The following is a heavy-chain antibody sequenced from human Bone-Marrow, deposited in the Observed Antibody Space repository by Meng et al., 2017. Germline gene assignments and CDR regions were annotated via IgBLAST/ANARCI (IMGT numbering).Heavy chain of an antibody. J-gene: IGHJ5*02. CDR1: GGSISSGTYY. CDR3: ARYVFDSSSLYSNWFDP. D-gene: IGHD3-22*01. Sequence: QLQLQESGSGLVKPSQTLSLTCTVSGGSISSGTYYWGWIRQLPGKGLEWIAYIHSSGSTYYSPSLKSRVTISVDTSKNQLSLKLSSMTAADTAVYYCARYVFDSSSLYSNWFDPWGQGTLVTVS. V-gene: IGHV4-31*03. CDR2: IHSSGST.